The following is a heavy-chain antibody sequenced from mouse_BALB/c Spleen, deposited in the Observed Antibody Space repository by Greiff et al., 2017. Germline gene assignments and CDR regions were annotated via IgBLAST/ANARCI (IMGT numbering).Heavy chain of an antibody. D-gene: IGHD2-2*01. CDR3: ARGRGYDNCCDY. CDR1: GYSFTGYT. CDR2: INPYNGGT. J-gene: IGHJ2*01. V-gene: IGHV1-18*01. Sequence: VQLKESGPELVKPGASMKISCKASGYSFTGYTMNWVKQSHGKNLEWIGRINPYNGGTSYNQKFKGKATLTVDKSSSTAYMELLSLTSEDSAVDYCARGRGYDNCCDYWGQGTTLTVSS.